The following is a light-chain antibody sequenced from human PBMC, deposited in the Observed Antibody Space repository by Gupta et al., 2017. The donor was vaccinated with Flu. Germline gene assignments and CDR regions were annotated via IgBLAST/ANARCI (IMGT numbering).Light chain of an antibody. CDR1: QGISSY. J-gene: IGKJ4*01. Sequence: PSSLSASTGDRVTITCRASQGISSYLAWYQQKPGKAPKRLIYAASTLQSGVPSRFSGSGSGTDFTLTISCLQSEDFATYYCQQYYSYPQAFGGGTKVEIK. CDR3: QQYYSYPQA. V-gene: IGKV1-8*01. CDR2: AAS.